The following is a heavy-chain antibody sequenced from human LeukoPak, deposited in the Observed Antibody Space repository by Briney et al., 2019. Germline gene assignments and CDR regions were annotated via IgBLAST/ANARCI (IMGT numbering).Heavy chain of an antibody. J-gene: IGHJ4*02. Sequence: YDGSNKYYADSVKGRFTISRDNSKNTLYLQMNSLRAEDTAVFYCARAQGLAAVWYYFDYWGQGTLVTVSS. CDR2: YDGSNK. CDR3: ARAQGLAAVWYYFDY. V-gene: IGHV3-30*01. D-gene: IGHD6-13*01.